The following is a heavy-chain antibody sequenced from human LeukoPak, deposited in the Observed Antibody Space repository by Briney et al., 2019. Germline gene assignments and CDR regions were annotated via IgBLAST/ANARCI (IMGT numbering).Heavy chain of an antibody. CDR2: IKQDGSEK. D-gene: IGHD5-18*01. V-gene: IGHV3-7*01. J-gene: IGHJ4*02. Sequence: PGGSLRLSCAASGFTFSSYWMSWARQAPGKGLEWVANIKQDGSEKYYVDSVKGRFTISRDNAKNSLYLQMNSLRAEDTAVYYCARGDTAMDPELYFDYWGQGNLVTVSS. CDR3: ARGDTAMDPELYFDY. CDR1: GFTFSSYW.